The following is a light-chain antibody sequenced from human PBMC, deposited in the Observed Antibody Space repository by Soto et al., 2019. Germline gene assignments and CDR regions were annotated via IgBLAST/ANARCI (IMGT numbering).Light chain of an antibody. CDR1: SSNFGAGYD. V-gene: IGLV1-40*01. J-gene: IGLJ3*02. CDR2: GSS. Sequence: QSVLTQPPSVSGAPGQRVTISCTGSSSNFGAGYDVHWYQQLPGTAPKLLIYGSSNRPSGVPVRFSGSKSGTSASLAITGLLAEDEADYYCHSYDRSLSGSVFGGGTKLTVL. CDR3: HSYDRSLSGSV.